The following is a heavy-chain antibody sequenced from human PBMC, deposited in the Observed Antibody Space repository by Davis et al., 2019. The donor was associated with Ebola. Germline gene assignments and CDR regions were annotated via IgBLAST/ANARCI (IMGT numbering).Heavy chain of an antibody. CDR1: GFTFSSYS. D-gene: IGHD1-1*01. CDR2: ISSRSSTI. CDR3: ARGSENWNYVDY. V-gene: IGHV3-48*02. Sequence: GGSLRLSCVASGFTFSSYSMNWVRQTPGKGLEWVSYISSRSSTIYNADSVKGRFTISRDNAKNSLYLQMNSLRDEDTAVYYCARGSENWNYVDYWGQGTLVTVSS. J-gene: IGHJ4*02.